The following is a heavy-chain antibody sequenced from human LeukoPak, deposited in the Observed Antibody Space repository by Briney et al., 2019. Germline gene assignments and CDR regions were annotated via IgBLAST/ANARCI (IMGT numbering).Heavy chain of an antibody. D-gene: IGHD2-15*01. Sequence: PSQTLSLTCSVSGGSISSSNYYWSWIRRPAGKGLEWIGRIYTSESTNYNPSLKSRVTISVDTSKNQFSLKLSSVTAAGTAVYYCARLAPHCSGGSCFLYYYYYMDVWGKGTTVTISS. CDR2: IYTSEST. CDR3: ARLAPHCSGGSCFLYYYYYMDV. CDR1: GGSISSSNYY. V-gene: IGHV4-61*02. J-gene: IGHJ6*03.